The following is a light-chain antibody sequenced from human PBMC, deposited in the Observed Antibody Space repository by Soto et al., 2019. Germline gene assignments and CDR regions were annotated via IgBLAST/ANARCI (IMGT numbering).Light chain of an antibody. CDR3: QQYGSSPT. CDR1: QSVSSNY. Sequence: EIVLTQSPGTLSLSPGERATLSCRSSQSVSSNYLAWYQQKPDQAPRLVIYDVSGRATGIPDRFSGSGSGTAFTLTISRLYPEDFSVYYCQQYGSSPTFGQRPKVEIK. V-gene: IGKV3-20*01. J-gene: IGKJ1*01. CDR2: DVS.